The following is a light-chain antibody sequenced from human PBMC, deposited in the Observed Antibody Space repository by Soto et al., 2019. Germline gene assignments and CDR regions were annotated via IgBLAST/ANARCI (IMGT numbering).Light chain of an antibody. CDR3: QQYNNWPPWT. Sequence: EIVMTQSPATLSVSPGERDTLSCRASQSVSSNLAWYQQKPGQAPRLLIYGASTRATCIPARFSGSGSGTEFTLTISRLQSEDFAVYYCQQYNNWPPWTFGQGTKVEIK. CDR1: QSVSSN. J-gene: IGKJ1*01. CDR2: GAS. V-gene: IGKV3-15*01.